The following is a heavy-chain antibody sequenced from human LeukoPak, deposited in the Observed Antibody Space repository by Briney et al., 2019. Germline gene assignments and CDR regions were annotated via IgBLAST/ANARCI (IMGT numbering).Heavy chain of an antibody. D-gene: IGHD3-10*01. CDR2: IWYDGSNK. CDR1: GFTFSSYG. J-gene: IGHJ4*02. Sequence: GGSLRLSCAASGFTFSSYGMHWVRKAPGKGLEWVAVIWYDGSNKYYADSVKGRFTISRDNSKNTLYLQMNSLRAEDVAVYYCAREGGDYGSFDYWGQGTLVTVSS. V-gene: IGHV3-33*01. CDR3: AREGGDYGSFDY.